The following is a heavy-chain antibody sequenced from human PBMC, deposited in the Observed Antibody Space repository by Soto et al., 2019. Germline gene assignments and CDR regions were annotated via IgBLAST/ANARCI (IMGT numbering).Heavy chain of an antibody. D-gene: IGHD1-26*01. CDR2: IVVGSGNT. Sequence: GASVKVSCKASGFTFTSSAMQWVRQARGQRLEWIGWIVVGSGNTNYAQKFQERVTMTRDTSTSTAYMELSSLRSEDTAVYYCAGGGVGAPGSFDIWGQGTMVTVSS. CDR1: GFTFTSSA. J-gene: IGHJ3*02. V-gene: IGHV1-58*02. CDR3: AGGGVGAPGSFDI.